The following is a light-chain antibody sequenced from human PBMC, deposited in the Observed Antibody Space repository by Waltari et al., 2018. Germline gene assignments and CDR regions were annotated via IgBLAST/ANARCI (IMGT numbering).Light chain of an antibody. Sequence: QLVLTQSPSASASLGASVKLTCTLSSGHSSNVIAWLQQQPEKGPRYLMRVNSDSSNRRGEVIPDRFSGPSSGAERYLTISSLQSEDEADYYCQTGGHGTWVFGGGTKLTVL. CDR1: SGHSSNV. CDR3: QTGGHGTWV. CDR2: VNSDSSN. V-gene: IGLV4-69*01. J-gene: IGLJ3*02.